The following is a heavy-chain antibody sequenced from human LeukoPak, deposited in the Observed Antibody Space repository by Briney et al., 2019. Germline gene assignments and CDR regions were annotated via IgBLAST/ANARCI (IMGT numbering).Heavy chain of an antibody. CDR1: GYSISSGYY. D-gene: IGHD4-17*01. CDR2: IYHICRT. CDR3: ARLHLLSDYGDQNAFDI. Sequence: SETLSLTCAVSGYSISSGYYWGWIRQPPGQGLEWIGSIYHICRTYYNPSLKSRVTISVDTSKNQFSLKLSSVTAADTAVYYCARLHLLSDYGDQNAFDIWGQGTMVTVSS. J-gene: IGHJ3*02. V-gene: IGHV4-38-2*01.